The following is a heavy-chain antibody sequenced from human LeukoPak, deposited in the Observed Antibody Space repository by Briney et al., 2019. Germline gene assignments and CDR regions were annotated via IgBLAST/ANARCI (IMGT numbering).Heavy chain of an antibody. CDR2: ISSSSSYI. Sequence: GGSLRLSCAASGFTFSSYSMNWVRQAPGKGLEWVSSISSSSSYIYYADSVKGRFTISRDNAKNSLYLQMNSLRAEDTAVYYCASPSIAARPGYYYYYMDVWGKGTTVTVSS. V-gene: IGHV3-21*01. D-gene: IGHD6-6*01. CDR3: ASPSIAARPGYYYYYMDV. CDR1: GFTFSSYS. J-gene: IGHJ6*03.